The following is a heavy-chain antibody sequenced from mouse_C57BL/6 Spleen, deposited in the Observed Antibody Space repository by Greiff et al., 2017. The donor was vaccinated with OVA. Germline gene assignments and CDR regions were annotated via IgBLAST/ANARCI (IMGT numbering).Heavy chain of an antibody. D-gene: IGHD2-5*01. V-gene: IGHV5-4*03. CDR1: GFTFSSYA. Sequence: EVKLMESGGGLVKPGGSLKLSCAASGFTFSSYAMSWVRQTPEKRLEWVATISDGGSYTYYPDNVKGRFTISRDNAKNNLYLQMSHLKSEDTAMYYCARGNYSNYLYYFDYWGQGTTLTVSS. J-gene: IGHJ2*01. CDR2: ISDGGSYT. CDR3: ARGNYSNYLYYFDY.